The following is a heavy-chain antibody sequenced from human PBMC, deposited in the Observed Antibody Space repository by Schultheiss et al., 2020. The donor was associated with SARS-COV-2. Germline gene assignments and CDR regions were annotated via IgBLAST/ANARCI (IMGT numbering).Heavy chain of an antibody. D-gene: IGHD4/OR15-4a*01. V-gene: IGHV3-48*04. Sequence: GGSLRLSCAASGFTFSSYSMNWVRQAPGKGLEWVSYISSSGSTIYYADSVKGRFTISRDNAKNSLYLQMNSLRAEDTAVYYCATTLLTIGFDYWGQGTLVTVSS. J-gene: IGHJ4*02. CDR2: ISSSGSTI. CDR1: GFTFSSYS. CDR3: ATTLLTIGFDY.